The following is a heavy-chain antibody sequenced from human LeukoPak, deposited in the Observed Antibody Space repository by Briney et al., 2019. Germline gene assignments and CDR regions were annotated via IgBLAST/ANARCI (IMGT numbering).Heavy chain of an antibody. Sequence: GGSLRLSCAASGITLSSYWMSWVRQAPGKGLEWVAVISYDGSNKYYADSVKGRFTISRDNAKNSLYLQMNSLRAEDTAVYYCATYSSLNRREFQYWGQGTLLTVSS. J-gene: IGHJ1*01. CDR3: ATYSSLNRREFQY. CDR1: GITLSSYW. CDR2: ISYDGSNK. D-gene: IGHD3-22*01. V-gene: IGHV3-30*03.